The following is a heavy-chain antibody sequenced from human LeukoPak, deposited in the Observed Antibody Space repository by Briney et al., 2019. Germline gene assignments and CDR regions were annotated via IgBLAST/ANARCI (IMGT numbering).Heavy chain of an antibody. V-gene: IGHV4-39*01. Sequence: SETLSLTCTVSGGSLSSSSYYWGWIRQPPEKGLEWIGTIYYSGSTFYNPSLTSRVTISVDTSKNQFSLKVSSVTAADTAVYYCASTMYCSSTSCLRFDYWGQGTLVTVSS. CDR2: IYYSGST. CDR3: ASTMYCSSTSCLRFDY. J-gene: IGHJ4*02. D-gene: IGHD2-2*01. CDR1: GGSLSSSSYY.